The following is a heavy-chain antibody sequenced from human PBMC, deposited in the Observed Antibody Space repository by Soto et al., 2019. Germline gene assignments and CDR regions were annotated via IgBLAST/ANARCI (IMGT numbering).Heavy chain of an antibody. CDR1: GFSLSTSGVG. Sequence: QITLKESGPTLVKPTQTLTLTCTFSGFSLSTSGVGVGWIRQPPGKALEWLALIYWDDDKRYSPSLKSRLTITQDTSKNQVVLTMTNMDPVDTATYYYAHRPNGIQLWLKNYDAFDIWGQGTMVTVSS. CDR3: AHRPNGIQLWLKNYDAFDI. CDR2: IYWDDDK. J-gene: IGHJ3*02. D-gene: IGHD5-18*01. V-gene: IGHV2-5*02.